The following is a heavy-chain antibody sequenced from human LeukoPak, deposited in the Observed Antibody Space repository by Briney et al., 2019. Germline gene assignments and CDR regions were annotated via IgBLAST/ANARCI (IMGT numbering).Heavy chain of an antibody. Sequence: PGGSLRLSCAASGFIFSSYAMHWVRQAPGKGPEWVAIIWFDGSNTYYAESAEGRFTISRDNSKNTLFLQMNSLRAEDTAVYYCAKVPSSSWYKGIDYWGQGALVTVSS. V-gene: IGHV3-33*02. CDR2: IWFDGSNT. CDR1: GFIFSSYA. D-gene: IGHD6-13*01. CDR3: AKVPSSSWYKGIDY. J-gene: IGHJ4*02.